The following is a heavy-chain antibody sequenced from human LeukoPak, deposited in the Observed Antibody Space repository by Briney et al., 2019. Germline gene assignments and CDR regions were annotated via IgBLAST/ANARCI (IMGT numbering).Heavy chain of an antibody. CDR2: IYYSGST. CDR1: GGSISSYY. CDR3: ARGRGPNICSSGSCYGDY. Sequence: SETLSLTCTVSGGSISSYYWSWIRQPPGKGLEWIGYIYYSGSTNYNPSLKSRVTISVDTSKNQFSLKLSSVTAADTAVYYCARGRGPNICSSGSCYGDYWGQGTLVTVSS. J-gene: IGHJ4*02. V-gene: IGHV4-59*12. D-gene: IGHD2-15*01.